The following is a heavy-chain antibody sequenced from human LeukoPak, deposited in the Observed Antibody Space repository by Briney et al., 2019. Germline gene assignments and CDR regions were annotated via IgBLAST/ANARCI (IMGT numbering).Heavy chain of an antibody. V-gene: IGHV3-21*01. D-gene: IGHD6-6*01. Sequence: GGSLRLSCAVSGFTFSSYSMNWVRQAPGKGLEWVSSISSSSSYVYYADSVKGRFTISRDNAKNSLYLQMNSLRAEDTAVYYCASSPALYSSSWYFDYWGQGTLVTVSS. CDR2: ISSSSSYV. CDR1: GFTFSSYS. CDR3: ASSPALYSSSWYFDY. J-gene: IGHJ4*02.